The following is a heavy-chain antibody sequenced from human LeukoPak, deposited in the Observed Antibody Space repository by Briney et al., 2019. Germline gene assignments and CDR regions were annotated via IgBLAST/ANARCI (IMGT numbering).Heavy chain of an antibody. Sequence: SETLSLTCTVSGGSISSGGYYWSWIRRHPGKGLEWIGYIYYSGNTYYNPSLKSRVTISVDTSKNQFSLKLSSVTAADTAVYYCARERIAAAGRNRLAFDIWGQGTMVTVSS. D-gene: IGHD6-13*01. CDR2: IYYSGNT. V-gene: IGHV4-31*03. CDR1: GGSISSGGYY. CDR3: ARERIAAAGRNRLAFDI. J-gene: IGHJ3*02.